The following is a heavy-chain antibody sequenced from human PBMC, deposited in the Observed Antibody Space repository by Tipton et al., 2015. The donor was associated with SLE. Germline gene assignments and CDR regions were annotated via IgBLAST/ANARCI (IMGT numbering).Heavy chain of an antibody. J-gene: IGHJ4*02. Sequence: TLSLTCTVSGYSISPYYWSWIRQTPGKGLEWIGYIHSSGTTNYNPSLKSRVTISVDTSKNQFSLKLSSVTAADTAVYYCARGGLYWLDWGQGTLVTVSS. CDR3: ARGGLYWLD. CDR1: GYSISPYY. V-gene: IGHV4-59*01. D-gene: IGHD2-8*02. CDR2: IHSSGTT.